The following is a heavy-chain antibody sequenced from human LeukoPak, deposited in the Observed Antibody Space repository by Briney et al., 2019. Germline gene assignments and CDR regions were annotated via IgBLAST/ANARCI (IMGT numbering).Heavy chain of an antibody. CDR3: ARGSRTGLRSGYYGSGTRPPGYNWFDP. J-gene: IGHJ5*02. V-gene: IGHV4-34*01. CDR2: INHSGST. CDR1: GGSFSGYY. Sequence: PSETLSLTCAVYGGSFSGYYWSWIRQPPGKGLEWIGEINHSGSTNYNPSLKSRVTISVDTSKNQFSLKLSSVTAADTAVYYCARGSRTGLRSGYYGSGTRPPGYNWFDPWGQGTLVTVSS. D-gene: IGHD3-10*01.